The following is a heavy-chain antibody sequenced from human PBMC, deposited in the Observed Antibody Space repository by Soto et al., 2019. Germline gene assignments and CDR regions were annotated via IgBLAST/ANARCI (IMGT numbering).Heavy chain of an antibody. CDR3: ARDRSCSSTACQDYMDV. V-gene: IGHV1-18*01. Sequence: QVQLVQSGAEVQKPGASVKVSCKASGYTFTSFGVSWVRQAPGQGLEWLGWISAYNGNTNYAQKLQGRVTMTTDTSTSTAYLELRSLRSDDTAVYYCARDRSCSSTACQDYMDVWGRGTTVTVSS. CDR1: GYTFTSFG. J-gene: IGHJ6*03. CDR2: ISAYNGNT. D-gene: IGHD2-2*01.